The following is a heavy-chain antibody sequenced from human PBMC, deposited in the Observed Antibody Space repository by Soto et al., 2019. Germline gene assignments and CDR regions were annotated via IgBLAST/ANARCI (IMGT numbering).Heavy chain of an antibody. D-gene: IGHD5-12*01. J-gene: IGHJ3*02. Sequence: QVQLVPSGAEVKKPGASVKVSCKASGYTFTSYGISWVRQAPGQGLEWMGWISAYNGNTNYAQKLQGRVTMTTDTSTSTADMELRSLSSDDTAVYYCARDGRWLQLGGYAFDIWGQGTMVTVSS. V-gene: IGHV1-18*01. CDR3: ARDGRWLQLGGYAFDI. CDR1: GYTFTSYG. CDR2: ISAYNGNT.